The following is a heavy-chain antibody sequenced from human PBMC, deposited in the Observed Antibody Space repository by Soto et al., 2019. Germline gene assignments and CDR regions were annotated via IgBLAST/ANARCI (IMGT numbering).Heavy chain of an antibody. J-gene: IGHJ4*02. CDR3: VTLIPPQAY. D-gene: IGHD2-2*02. CDR1: GLTFSNYW. V-gene: IGHV3-74*01. Sequence: GGSLRLSCAASGLTFSNYWMHWVRQAPGKGLVWVSRINGVGSSTDYADSVKGRFTISRDNAKNTLYLQMNSLPVAATAVYYCVTLIPPQAYWGQGTLVTVSS. CDR2: INGVGSST.